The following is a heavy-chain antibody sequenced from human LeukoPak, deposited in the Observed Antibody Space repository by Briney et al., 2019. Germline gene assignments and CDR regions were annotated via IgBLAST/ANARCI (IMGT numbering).Heavy chain of an antibody. Sequence: GGSLRLSCAASGFTFSSYGLHWVRQAPGKGLEWVAFIQYDGSKKYYADSVKGRFTISRDSSKNTLYLQMNSLRPEDTAVYYCASEDDGETDYWGQGTLVSVSS. D-gene: IGHD4-17*01. J-gene: IGHJ4*02. CDR1: GFTFSSYG. CDR3: ASEDDGETDY. V-gene: IGHV3-30*02. CDR2: IQYDGSKK.